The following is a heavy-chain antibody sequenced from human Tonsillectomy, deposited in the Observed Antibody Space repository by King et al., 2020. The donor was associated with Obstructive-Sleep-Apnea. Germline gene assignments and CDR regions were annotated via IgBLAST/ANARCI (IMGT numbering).Heavy chain of an antibody. CDR3: ARGGANYGDYLIDY. CDR1: GFTFSSYS. D-gene: IGHD4-17*01. Sequence: VQLVESGGALVLPGGSLRLSCAASGFTFSSYSMNWVRPAPGKGLEWVSYISSSSATVYYVDSVKGRFTITRDIAKNSLYLQMNSLRAEDTAVYYCARGGANYGDYLIDYWGQGTLVTVSS. CDR2: ISSSSATV. J-gene: IGHJ4*02. V-gene: IGHV3-48*04.